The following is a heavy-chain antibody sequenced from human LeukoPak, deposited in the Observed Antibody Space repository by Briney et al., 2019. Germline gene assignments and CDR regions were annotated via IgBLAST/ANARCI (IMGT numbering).Heavy chain of an antibody. J-gene: IGHJ4*02. CDR3: ARDSIAEPHCFDY. CDR2: MNPNSGNT. V-gene: IGHV1-8*01. Sequence: ASVKVSCKASGYTFTSYDINWVRQATGQGLEWMGWMNPNSGNTGYAQKFQGRVTMTRNTSISTAYMELSRLRSDDTAVYYCARDSIAEPHCFDYWGQGTLVTVSS. CDR1: GYTFTSYD. D-gene: IGHD6-6*01.